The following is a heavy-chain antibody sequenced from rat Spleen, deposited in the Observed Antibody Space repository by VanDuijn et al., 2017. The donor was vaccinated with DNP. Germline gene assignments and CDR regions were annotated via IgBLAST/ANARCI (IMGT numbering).Heavy chain of an antibody. CDR2: ISYDGSRT. Sequence: EVQLVESGGGLVQPGRSLKLSCAASGFTFSNYDMAWVRQAPKKGLEWVATISYDGSRTSCRDSVKGRFTISRDDAKNTLYLQMNSLRSEDTATYYCARWITKAHLDYWGQGVMVTVSS. J-gene: IGHJ2*01. CDR3: ARWITKAHLDY. CDR1: GFTFSNYD. V-gene: IGHV5-7*01. D-gene: IGHD1-12*01.